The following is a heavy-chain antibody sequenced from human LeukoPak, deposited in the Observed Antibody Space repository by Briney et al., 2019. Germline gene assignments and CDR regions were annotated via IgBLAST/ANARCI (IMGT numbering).Heavy chain of an antibody. V-gene: IGHV4-39*01. J-gene: IGHJ4*02. CDR2: IYYSGST. D-gene: IGHD1-26*01. CDR1: GGSIGSSSYY. CDR3: ASLRERSYYARGFDY. Sequence: SETLSLTCTVSGGSIGSSSYYWGWIRQPPGKGLAWIGSIYYSGSTYYNPSLKSRVTISVDTSKNQFSLKLSSVTAADTAVYYCASLRERSYYARGFDYWGQGTLVTVSS.